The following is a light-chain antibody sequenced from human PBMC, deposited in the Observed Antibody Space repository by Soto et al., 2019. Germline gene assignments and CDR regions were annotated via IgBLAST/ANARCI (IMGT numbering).Light chain of an antibody. Sequence: DIILTQSPAIVSVSPGERATLSCRASRSVSTNLAWYQHKHGQAPRLLIYGASTRVTDIPARFSGSGSGTAFTLTINYLKSEDFGVYSYQQYDKSLPPVTFGGGTKVEI. CDR2: GAS. V-gene: IGKV3-15*01. J-gene: IGKJ4*01. CDR3: QQYDKSLPPVT. CDR1: RSVSTN.